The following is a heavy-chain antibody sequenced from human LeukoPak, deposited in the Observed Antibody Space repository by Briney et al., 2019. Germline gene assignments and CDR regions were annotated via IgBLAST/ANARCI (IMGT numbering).Heavy chain of an antibody. J-gene: IGHJ4*02. D-gene: IGHD2-15*01. Sequence: SQTLSLTCTVSGGSISSGDYYWSRIRQPPGKGLEWIGYIYYSGSTYYNPSLKSRVTISVDTSKNQFSLKLSSVTAADTAVYYCARGPDRSIGYCSGGSCFFDYWGQGTLVTVSS. V-gene: IGHV4-30-4*01. CDR1: GGSISSGDYY. CDR3: ARGPDRSIGYCSGGSCFFDY. CDR2: IYYSGST.